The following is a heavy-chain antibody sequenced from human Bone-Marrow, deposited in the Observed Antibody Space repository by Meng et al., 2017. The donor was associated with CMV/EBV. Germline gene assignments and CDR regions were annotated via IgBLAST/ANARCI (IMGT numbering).Heavy chain of an antibody. V-gene: IGHV3-11*04. J-gene: IGHJ4*02. CDR2: ISSSGSTI. CDR3: ARGNSWSLFDY. Sequence: LSLTCAASGFTFSDHYMDWVRQAPGKGLEWVSYISSSGSTIYYADSVKARFTISRDNAKNSLYLQMNSLRAEDTAVYYCARGNSWSLFDYWGQGTLVTVSS. CDR1: GFTFSDHY. D-gene: IGHD6-13*01.